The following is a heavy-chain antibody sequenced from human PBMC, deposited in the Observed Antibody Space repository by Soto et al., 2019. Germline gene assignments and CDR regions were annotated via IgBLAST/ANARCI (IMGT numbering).Heavy chain of an antibody. V-gene: IGHV1-2*04. CDR2: INPNSGGT. J-gene: IGHJ6*02. CDR1: GYTFTGYY. CDR3: ARGRAVAALQDGMDV. Sequence: ASVKVSCKASGYTFTGYYIHWVRQAPGQGLEWMGWINPNSGGTNYAQKFQGWVTMTRDTSISTAYMELSRLRSDDTAVYYCARGRAVAALQDGMDVWGQGTTVTFSS. D-gene: IGHD6-19*01.